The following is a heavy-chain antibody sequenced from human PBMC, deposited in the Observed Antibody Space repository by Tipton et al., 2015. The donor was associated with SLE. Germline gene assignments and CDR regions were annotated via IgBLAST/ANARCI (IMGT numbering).Heavy chain of an antibody. V-gene: IGHV3-49*03. D-gene: IGHD3-22*01. CDR1: GFTFGDYA. CDR2: IRSKAYGGTT. Sequence: SLRLSCTASGFTFGDYAMSWFRQAPGKGLEWVGFIRSKAYGGTTEYAAPVKGRFTISRDDSKSIAYLQMNSLKTEDTAVYYCTRDLDYYDSSGYDYYYGMDVGGQGTTVTVSS. J-gene: IGHJ6*02. CDR3: TRDLDYYDSSGYDYYYGMDV.